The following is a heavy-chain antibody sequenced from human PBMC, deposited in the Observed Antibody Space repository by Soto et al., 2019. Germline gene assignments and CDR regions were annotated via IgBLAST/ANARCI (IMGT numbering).Heavy chain of an antibody. J-gene: IGHJ4*02. CDR1: GFTFSSYA. CDR3: ARDHSSGWDLDY. V-gene: IGHV3-30-3*01. Sequence: GVLRLSCAASGFTFSSYAMHWVRQAPGTGLEWVAVISYDGSNKYYADSVKGRFTISRDNSKNTLYLQMNSLRAEDTAVYYCARDHSSGWDLDYWGQGTLVTVSS. CDR2: ISYDGSNK. D-gene: IGHD6-19*01.